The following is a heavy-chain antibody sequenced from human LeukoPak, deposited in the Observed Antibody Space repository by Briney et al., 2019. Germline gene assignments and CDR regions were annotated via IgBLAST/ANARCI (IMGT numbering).Heavy chain of an antibody. CDR3: ARRDEFKASDY. Sequence: SETLSLTCTVSGGSISSSSYYWGWLRQPPGKGLEWIGSIYYSGSTYYNPSLKSRVTISVDTSKNQFSLKLSSVTAADTAVYYCARRDEFKASDYWGQGTLVTVSS. CDR1: GGSISSSSYY. CDR2: IYYSGST. D-gene: IGHD3-10*01. V-gene: IGHV4-39*01. J-gene: IGHJ4*02.